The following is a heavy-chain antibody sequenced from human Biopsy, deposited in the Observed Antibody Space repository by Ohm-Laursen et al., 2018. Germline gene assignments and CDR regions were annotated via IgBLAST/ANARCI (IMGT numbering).Heavy chain of an antibody. Sequence: SDTLSLTCTVSGDSISSDFWSWIRQTPGKGLEWIGYISYTGDTNYNPSLESRITISLDTSKNQFSLMLSSVTAADTAVYYCARSNGYGDYRFDDWGQGTLVTVSS. D-gene: IGHD4-11*01. CDR3: ARSNGYGDYRFDD. CDR1: GDSISSDF. J-gene: IGHJ4*02. V-gene: IGHV4-59*07. CDR2: ISYTGDT.